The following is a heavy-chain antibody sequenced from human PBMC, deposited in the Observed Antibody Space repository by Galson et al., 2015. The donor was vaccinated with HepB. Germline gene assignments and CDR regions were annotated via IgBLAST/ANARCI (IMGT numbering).Heavy chain of an antibody. Sequence: SLRLSCAASGFTFSSYSMNWVRQAPGKGLEWVSSISSSSSYIYYADSVKGRFTISRDNAKNSLYLQMNSLRAEETAVYYCARDLRDGYDPEYYYYYGMDVWGQGTTVTVSS. J-gene: IGHJ6*02. V-gene: IGHV3-21*01. CDR2: ISSSSSYI. CDR1: GFTFSSYS. CDR3: ARDLRDGYDPEYYYYYGMDV. D-gene: IGHD5-24*01.